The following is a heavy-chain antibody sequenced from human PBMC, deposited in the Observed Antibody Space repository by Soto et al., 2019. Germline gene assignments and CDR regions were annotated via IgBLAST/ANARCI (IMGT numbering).Heavy chain of an antibody. CDR1: GYTFTGYA. J-gene: IGHJ4*01. V-gene: IGHV1-3*05. CDR3: ARAVAVPADVGY. CDR2: SNAGNGNT. D-gene: IGHD6-19*01. Sequence: QVQLVQSGTEEKKPGASVKVSCKASGYTFTGYAMHWVLQAPGQRLEWMVGSNAGNGNTKYSQMLQGRVTSTRDTSASTAYMELSSLRSGDTAVIYCARAVAVPADVGYWGHGTLVNVSS.